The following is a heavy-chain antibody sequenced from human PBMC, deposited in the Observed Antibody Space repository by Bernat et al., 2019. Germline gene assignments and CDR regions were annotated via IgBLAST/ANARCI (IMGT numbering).Heavy chain of an antibody. CDR2: ISSSSSYI. Sequence: EVQLVESGGGLVKPGGSLRLSCAASGFTFSSYSMNWVRQAPGKGLEWVSSISSSSSYIYYADSVKGRFTISRDNAKNSLYLQMNSLRAEDTAVYYCARDKVGSYYDCSGFVDYWGQGTLVTVSS. J-gene: IGHJ4*02. CDR1: GFTFSSYS. V-gene: IGHV3-21*01. D-gene: IGHD3-22*01. CDR3: ARDKVGSYYDCSGFVDY.